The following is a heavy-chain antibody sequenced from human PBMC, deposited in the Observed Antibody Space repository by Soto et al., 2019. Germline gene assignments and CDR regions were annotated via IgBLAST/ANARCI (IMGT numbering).Heavy chain of an antibody. V-gene: IGHV1-24*01. D-gene: IGHD6-13*01. Sequence: ASVKVSCKVSGYTLTELSMHWVRQAPGKGLEWMGGFDPEDGETIYAQKFQGRVTMTEDTSTDTAYMELSSLRSEDTAVYYCARDEEAAAGSNWFDPWGQGTLVTVSS. CDR2: FDPEDGET. CDR1: GYTLTELS. CDR3: ARDEEAAAGSNWFDP. J-gene: IGHJ5*02.